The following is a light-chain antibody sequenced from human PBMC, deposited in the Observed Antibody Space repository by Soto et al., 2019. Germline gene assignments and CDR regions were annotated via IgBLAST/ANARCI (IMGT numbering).Light chain of an antibody. Sequence: SPSSLSASVGDRVTITCRASQSIITYLNWYQQKPGKAPKLLIYAASSLQSGVPSRFSGSGSGTDFTLTISSLQPADFATYYCQQAYSSPRTFGQGTKVDIK. CDR2: AAS. CDR1: QSIITY. J-gene: IGKJ1*01. V-gene: IGKV1-39*01. CDR3: QQAYSSPRT.